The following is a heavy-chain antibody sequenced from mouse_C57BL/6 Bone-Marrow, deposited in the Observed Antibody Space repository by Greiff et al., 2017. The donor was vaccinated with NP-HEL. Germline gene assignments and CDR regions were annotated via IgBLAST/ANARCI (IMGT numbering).Heavy chain of an antibody. CDR3: ARKLSMDY. V-gene: IGHV1-26*01. CDR1: GYTFTDYY. Sequence: VQLQQSGPELVKPGASVKISCKASGYTFTDYYMNWVKQSHGKSLEWIGDINPNNGGTSYNQKFKGKATLTVDKSSSTAYMELRSLTSEDSAVYYCARKLSMDYGGQGTSVTVSS. CDR2: INPNNGGT. J-gene: IGHJ4*01.